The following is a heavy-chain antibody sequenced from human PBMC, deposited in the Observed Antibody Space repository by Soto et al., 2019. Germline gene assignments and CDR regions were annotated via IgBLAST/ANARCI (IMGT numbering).Heavy chain of an antibody. Sequence: QIQLVQSGAEVKKPGASVKVSCKSSGYTFTDYYLHWVRQAPGQGLEWMGWMNPGSGHTEYAEKFQGRVTLTRDTSITTAYMELTTLGSDDTAMYYCTRASTVAGRSRKSLPNNYLGQGTLVTVSS. D-gene: IGHD6-19*01. V-gene: IGHV1-2*02. CDR2: MNPGSGHT. CDR3: TRASTVAGRSRKSLPNNY. CDR1: GYTFTDYY. J-gene: IGHJ4*02.